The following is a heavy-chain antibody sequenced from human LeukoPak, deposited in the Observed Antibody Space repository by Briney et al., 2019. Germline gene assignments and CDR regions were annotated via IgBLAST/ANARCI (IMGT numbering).Heavy chain of an antibody. CDR1: GFTFSSYS. CDR2: ISSSSSYI. D-gene: IGHD6-19*01. CDR3: ARGMLSGWYPFDY. Sequence: PGGSLRLSCAASGFTFSSYSMNWVRQAPGKGLEWVSSISSSSSYIYYADSVKGRFTISRDNAKNSLYLQMNSLRAEDTAVYYCARGMLSGWYPFDYWGQGTLVTVSS. J-gene: IGHJ4*02. V-gene: IGHV3-21*01.